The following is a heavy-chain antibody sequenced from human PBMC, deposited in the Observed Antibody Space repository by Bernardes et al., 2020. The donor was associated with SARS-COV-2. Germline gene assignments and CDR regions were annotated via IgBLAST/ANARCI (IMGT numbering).Heavy chain of an antibody. D-gene: IGHD6-19*01. V-gene: IGHV3-33*01. CDR1: GFTFSSYG. Sequence: GGSLRLSCAASGFTFSSYGMHWVRQAPGKGLEWVAVIWYDGSNKYYADSVKGRFTISRDNSKNTLYLQMNSLRAEDTAVYYCARDELSSGWYPDYWGQGTLVTVSS. CDR3: ARDELSSGWYPDY. CDR2: IWYDGSNK. J-gene: IGHJ4*02.